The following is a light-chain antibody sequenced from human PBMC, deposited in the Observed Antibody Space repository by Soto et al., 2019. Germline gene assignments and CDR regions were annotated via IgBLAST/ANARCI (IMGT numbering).Light chain of an antibody. Sequence: QSALTQPASVSGSPGQSITISCTGTSGDIGGYKYVSWYQQHPGKAPKLMIYNVSNRPSGISNRFSGSKSGNTASLTISGLQAEDEADYYCSSYTISTTLYVFGTGTKVTVL. V-gene: IGLV2-14*03. J-gene: IGLJ1*01. CDR1: SGDIGGYKY. CDR2: NVS. CDR3: SSYTISTTLYV.